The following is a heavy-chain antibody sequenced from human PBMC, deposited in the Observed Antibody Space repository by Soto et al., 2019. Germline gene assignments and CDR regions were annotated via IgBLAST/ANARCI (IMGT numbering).Heavy chain of an antibody. CDR2: ISSSSSYI. CDR1: GFTFSSYS. CDR3: ARDRGYIYRYCSSTSCFMPFDY. V-gene: IGHV3-21*01. Sequence: GGSLRLSCAASGFTFSSYSMNWVRQAPGKGLEWVSSISSSSSYIYYADSVKGRFTISRDNAKNSLYLQMNSLRAEDTAVYYCARDRGYIYRYCSSTSCFMPFDYWGQGTLVTVSS. J-gene: IGHJ4*02. D-gene: IGHD2-2*01.